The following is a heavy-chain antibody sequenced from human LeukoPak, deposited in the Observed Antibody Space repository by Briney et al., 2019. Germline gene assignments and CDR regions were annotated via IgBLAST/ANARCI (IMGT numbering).Heavy chain of an antibody. CDR3: ARENIAAAAPDY. Sequence: GRSLRLSCAASGFTFSSYAMHWVRPAPGKGLEWVAVISYDGSNKYYADSVKGRFTISRDNSKNTLYLQMNSLRAEDTAVYYCARENIAAAAPDYWGQGTLVTVSS. CDR1: GFTFSSYA. CDR2: ISYDGSNK. V-gene: IGHV3-30-3*01. D-gene: IGHD6-13*01. J-gene: IGHJ4*02.